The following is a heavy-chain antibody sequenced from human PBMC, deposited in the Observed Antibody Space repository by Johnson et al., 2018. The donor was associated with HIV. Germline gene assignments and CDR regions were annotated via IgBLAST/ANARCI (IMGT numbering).Heavy chain of an antibody. CDR1: GFNFNTYS. CDR3: ATYSSSWYKGGYAFDI. CDR2: VSYNGIHV. J-gene: IGHJ3*02. Sequence: QVQLVESGGGVVQPGGSLRLSCAASGFNFNTYSMHWVRQAPGNGLEWLAFVSYNGIHVYYSDSVRGRFTISRDISKNSLYLPMNSLRAEDTAGYYCATYSSSWYKGGYAFDIWGQGTMVTVSS. D-gene: IGHD6-13*01. V-gene: IGHV3-30*02.